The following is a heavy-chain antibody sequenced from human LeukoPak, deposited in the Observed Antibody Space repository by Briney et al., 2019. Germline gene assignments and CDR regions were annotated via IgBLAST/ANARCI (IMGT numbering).Heavy chain of an antibody. J-gene: IGHJ4*02. Sequence: SETLSLTCTVSGVSISSYYWSWIRQPPGKGLKCIGYIYYSGSTNYNPSLKSRVTISVDTPKNQFSLKLSSVPAADTAVYYCARDGGYGGNFDYWGQGTLVTVSS. CDR3: ARDGGYGGNFDY. CDR1: GVSISSYY. CDR2: IYYSGST. D-gene: IGHD4-23*01. V-gene: IGHV4-59*01.